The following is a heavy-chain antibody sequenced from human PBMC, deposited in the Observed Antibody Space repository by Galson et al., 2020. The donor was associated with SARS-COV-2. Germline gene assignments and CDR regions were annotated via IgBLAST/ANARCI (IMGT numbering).Heavy chain of an antibody. CDR1: GYSISSGYY. J-gene: IGHJ4*02. CDR3: ARGGGDGGTGFDY. D-gene: IGHD3-16*01. Sequence: SETLSLTCTVSGYSISSGYYWGWIRQPPGKGLEWIGSIYHTGDTYYSPSLKRRVTISVDTSKNQFSLKLKSVTAADMAVYYCARGGGDGGTGFDYWGQGMLVTVSS. CDR2: IYHTGDT. V-gene: IGHV4-38-2*02.